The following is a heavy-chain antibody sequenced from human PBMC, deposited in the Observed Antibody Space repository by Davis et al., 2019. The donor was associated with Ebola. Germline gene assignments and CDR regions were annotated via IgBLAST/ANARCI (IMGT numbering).Heavy chain of an antibody. Sequence: PGGSLRLSCAASGFTFSSYAMSWVRQAPGKGLEWVSAISGSGGSTYYADSVKGRFTISRDNSKNTLYLQMNSLRAEDTAVYYCAKGLGVTIFGVNGMDVWGQGTTVTVSS. V-gene: IGHV3-23*01. CDR2: ISGSGGST. J-gene: IGHJ6*02. CDR3: AKGLGVTIFGVNGMDV. CDR1: GFTFSSYA. D-gene: IGHD3-3*01.